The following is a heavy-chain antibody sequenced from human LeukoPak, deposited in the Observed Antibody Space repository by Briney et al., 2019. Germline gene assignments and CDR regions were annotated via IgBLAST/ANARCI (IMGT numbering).Heavy chain of an antibody. J-gene: IGHJ3*02. CDR1: GGSISSDDYC. CDR2: IYYSGST. CDR3: AKSREEIRGLDAFDI. D-gene: IGHD5-24*01. Sequence: QPSETLSLTCSVSGGSISSDDYCWNWIRQHPGKGLKWIGYIYYSGSTYYNPSLKSRVASSVDTSKNQFSLKLSSLTAADTAVYYCAKSREEIRGLDAFDIWGQGTMVTVSS. V-gene: IGHV4-31*03.